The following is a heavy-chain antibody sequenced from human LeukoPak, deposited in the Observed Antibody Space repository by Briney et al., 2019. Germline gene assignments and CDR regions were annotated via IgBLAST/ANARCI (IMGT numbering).Heavy chain of an antibody. CDR1: GFTFGDYA. CDR2: IRSKAYGGTT. Sequence: GGSLRLSCTASGFTFGDYAMSWVRQAPGKGPEWVGFIRSKAYGGTTEYAASVKGRFTISRDDSKSIAYLQMNSLKTEDTAVYYCTRDAHPGYCSSTSCAYYYYYMDVWGKGTTVTVSS. D-gene: IGHD2-2*03. CDR3: TRDAHPGYCSSTSCAYYYYYMDV. J-gene: IGHJ6*03. V-gene: IGHV3-49*04.